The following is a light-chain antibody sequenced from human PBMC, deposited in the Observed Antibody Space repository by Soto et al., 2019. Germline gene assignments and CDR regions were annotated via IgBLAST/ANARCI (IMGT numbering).Light chain of an antibody. Sequence: DIQMTQSPSTLSASVGDRVIITCRASQSISSWLAWYQQKPGKAPNLLIYTASTLKSGVPSRFSGSGSGTEFTLTISSLQPDDFATYYCQQYDNDSLTFGQGTKVEIK. V-gene: IGKV1-5*03. J-gene: IGKJ1*01. CDR1: QSISSW. CDR3: QQYDNDSLT. CDR2: TAS.